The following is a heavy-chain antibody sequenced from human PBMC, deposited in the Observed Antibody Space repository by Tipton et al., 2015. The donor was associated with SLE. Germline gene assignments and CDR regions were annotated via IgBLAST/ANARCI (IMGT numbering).Heavy chain of an antibody. V-gene: IGHV4-31*03. CDR2: IYYSGST. D-gene: IGHD6-13*01. J-gene: IGHJ4*02. CDR1: GGSISSGDYY. Sequence: TLSLTCTVSGGSISSGDYYWSWIRQHPGKGLEWIGYIYYSGSTYYNPSLKSRVSISVDTSKNQFSLKLSSVTAADTAVYYCARGVAAAGLNDRFDYWGQGTLVTVSS. CDR3: ARGVAAAGLNDRFDY.